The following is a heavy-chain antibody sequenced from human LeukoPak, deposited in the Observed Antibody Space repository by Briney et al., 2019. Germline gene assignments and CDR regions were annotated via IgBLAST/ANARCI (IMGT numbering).Heavy chain of an antibody. CDR1: GFTFTDYY. D-gene: IGHD1-20*01. V-gene: IGHV3-11*01. Sequence: PGGSLRLSCAASGFTFTDYYMSWIHQAPGKGLEWVSYISSTVITTYYADSVKGRFTISRDNAKNSLYLQMNSLRAEDMAVYYCVRSVYNWNDVDYWGQGTLVTVSS. CDR3: VRSVYNWNDVDY. CDR2: ISSTVITT. J-gene: IGHJ4*02.